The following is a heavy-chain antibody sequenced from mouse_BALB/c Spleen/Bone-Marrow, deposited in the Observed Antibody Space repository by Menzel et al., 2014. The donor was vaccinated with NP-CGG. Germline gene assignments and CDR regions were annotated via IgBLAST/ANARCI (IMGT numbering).Heavy chain of an antibody. CDR3: YRKGYGNYDYAMDY. CDR2: IWRGGST. V-gene: IGHV2-4*01. J-gene: IGHJ4*01. CDR1: GFSLTSYG. D-gene: IGHD2-10*02. Sequence: QVQLLQSAPGLVQPSQRLSISCTVSGFSLTSYGVHWVRQPPVKGLEWLGGIWRGGSTVYNAAFIFELRISKDNSKTQVCFKMINLQADDTAISYCYRKGYGNYDYAMDYWGQGTPVTGAS.